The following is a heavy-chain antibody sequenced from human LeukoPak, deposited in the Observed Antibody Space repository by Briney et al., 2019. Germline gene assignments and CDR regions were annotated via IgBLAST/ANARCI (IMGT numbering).Heavy chain of an antibody. CDR2: ISYDGGNK. CDR3: AKSQSSGWKPPFED. Sequence: GGSLRLSCAASGFTFNNHGMHWVRQAPGNGLEWVAVISYDGGNKYHIDSVKGRFTISRDNSKNTLYLQMNSLRAEDTAVYYCAKSQSSGWKPPFEDWGQGTLVTVSS. D-gene: IGHD6-19*01. CDR1: GFTFNNHG. J-gene: IGHJ4*02. V-gene: IGHV3-30*18.